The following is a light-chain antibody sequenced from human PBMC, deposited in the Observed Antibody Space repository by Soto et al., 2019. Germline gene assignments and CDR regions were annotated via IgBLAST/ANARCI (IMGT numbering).Light chain of an antibody. CDR1: TSNIGNNY. Sequence: QSALTQPPSVSAAPGQKVTISCSGSTSNIGNNYVSWFQQLPGTAPKLLIYENDKRPSGIPDRFSGSTSGTSATLGITGLQTGDEADYYCATWDSTLSGYVSATGTKLTV. V-gene: IGLV1-51*02. CDR3: ATWDSTLSGYV. CDR2: END. J-gene: IGLJ1*01.